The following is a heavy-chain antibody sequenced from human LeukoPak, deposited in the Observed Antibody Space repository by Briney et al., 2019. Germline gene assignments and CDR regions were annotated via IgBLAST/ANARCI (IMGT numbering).Heavy chain of an antibody. Sequence: SETLSLTCTVSGGSISSSSYYWGWIRQPPGKGLEWIGSIYYSGSTNYNPSLKSRVTISVDTSKNQFSLKLSSVTAADTAVYYCAKNRGAGSHYYYHMNVWAKGPRSPSP. J-gene: IGHJ6*03. CDR2: IYYSGST. V-gene: IGHV4-39*07. D-gene: IGHD1-26*01. CDR1: GGSISSSSYY. CDR3: AKNRGAGSHYYYHMNV.